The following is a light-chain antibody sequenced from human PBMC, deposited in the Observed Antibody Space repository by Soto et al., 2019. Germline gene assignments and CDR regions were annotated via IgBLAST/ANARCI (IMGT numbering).Light chain of an antibody. Sequence: QSALTQPASVSGSPGQSITISCTGTSSDVGSYTLVSWYQQNPGKAPKLIIYEGTKRPSGVSNRFSGSKSGNTASLTISGLQAEDEADYYCCSYAGSPTFPWIFGGGTKVT. CDR1: SSDVGSYTL. J-gene: IGLJ3*02. CDR2: EGT. CDR3: CSYAGSPTFPWI. V-gene: IGLV2-23*03.